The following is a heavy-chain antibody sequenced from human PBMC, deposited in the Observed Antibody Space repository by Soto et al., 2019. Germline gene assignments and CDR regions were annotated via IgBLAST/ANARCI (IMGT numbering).Heavy chain of an antibody. Sequence: QVQLVQSGAEVKKPGSSVKVSCKASGGTFSSYAISWVRQAPGQGLEWMGGIIPIFGTANYAQKFQGRVTITADESTSTAYMELSSLRSEDTAVYYCARGEGYYGSGSYSYYYYYYGMDVWGQGTTVTVSS. CDR3: ARGEGYYGSGSYSYYYYYYGMDV. CDR2: IIPIFGTA. J-gene: IGHJ6*02. V-gene: IGHV1-69*01. D-gene: IGHD3-10*01. CDR1: GGTFSSYA.